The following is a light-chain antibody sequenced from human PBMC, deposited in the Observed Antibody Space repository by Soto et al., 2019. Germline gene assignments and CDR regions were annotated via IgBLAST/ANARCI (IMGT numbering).Light chain of an antibody. V-gene: IGLV2-8*01. Sequence: QSALTQPPSASGSPGQSVTISCTGTSSDLGAYNYVSWYQQHPGKAPKLMIYEVTKRPSGVPDRFSGSKSGNTATLTVSGLQAEDEADYYCSSFAGRIFYVFATGTKVTVL. J-gene: IGLJ1*01. CDR3: SSFAGRIFYV. CDR1: SSDLGAYNY. CDR2: EVT.